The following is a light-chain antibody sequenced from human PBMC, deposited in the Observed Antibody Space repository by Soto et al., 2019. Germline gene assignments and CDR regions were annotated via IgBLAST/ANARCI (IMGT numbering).Light chain of an antibody. J-gene: IGKJ4*01. CDR2: KAS. V-gene: IGKV1-5*03. CDR1: QSISSW. Sequence: DIQMTQSPSTLSASVEDRVTITCRASQSISSWLAWYQQKPGKAPKLLIYKASSLESGVPSRVSGSGSGTEFTLTISSLQPDDFATYYCQQYNSHPLTFGGGTKVDIK. CDR3: QQYNSHPLT.